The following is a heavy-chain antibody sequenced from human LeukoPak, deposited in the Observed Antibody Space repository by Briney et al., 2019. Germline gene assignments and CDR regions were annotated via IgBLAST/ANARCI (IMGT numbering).Heavy chain of an antibody. Sequence: GGSLRLSCAASGFSFSSYWMSWVRQAPGKGLEWVANIKQDGSEKYYVDSVKGRFTVSRDNAKNSLYLQMNSLRAEDTAVYYCARIRRGWSQNWDYWGQGTLVTVSS. CDR2: IKQDGSEK. CDR3: ARIRRGWSQNWDY. D-gene: IGHD6-19*01. V-gene: IGHV3-7*01. J-gene: IGHJ4*02. CDR1: GFSFSSYW.